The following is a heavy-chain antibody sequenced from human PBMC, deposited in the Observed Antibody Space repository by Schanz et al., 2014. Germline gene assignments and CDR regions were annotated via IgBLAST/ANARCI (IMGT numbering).Heavy chain of an antibody. J-gene: IGHJ6*02. V-gene: IGHV4-59*08. D-gene: IGHD1-26*01. CDR2: IFFSGST. CDR3: ARLGVGDKAYYYYGTDV. Sequence: QVQLQESGPGLVKPSETLSLTCTVSGVSIGGYYWSWIRQPPGKGLEWIGYIFFSGSTTYNPSFNSRGTISDDLSKNQSPLNRGSVPAADTAVYYCARLGVGDKAYYYYGTDVWGQGTTVLVSS. CDR1: GVSIGGYY.